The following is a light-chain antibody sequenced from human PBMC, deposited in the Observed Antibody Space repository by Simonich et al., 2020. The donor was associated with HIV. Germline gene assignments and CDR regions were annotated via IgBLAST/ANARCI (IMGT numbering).Light chain of an antibody. V-gene: IGLV2-11*01. J-gene: IGLJ3*02. CDR3: CSYVNTYTWL. Sequence: QSALTQPRSVSGSPGQSVTISCTGTSSDIGSYTYVSWYRQQPGKAPKPIISDVTTRPSGVPARFSGSKSGNTASLTISGLQVEDEADYYCCSYVNTYTWLFGGGTKLTVL. CDR1: SSDIGSYTY. CDR2: DVT.